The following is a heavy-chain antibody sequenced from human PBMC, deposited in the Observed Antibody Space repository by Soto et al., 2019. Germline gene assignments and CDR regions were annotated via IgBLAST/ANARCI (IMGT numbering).Heavy chain of an antibody. D-gene: IGHD6-6*01. CDR3: AREDAARIERWFDA. J-gene: IGHJ5*02. CDR2: IYSSVST. Sequence: QVQLQESGPRLVKPSQTLSLSCAVSGCSIISASYSWNWIRQSPGRGLEWIGHIYSSVSTYYNPSLRSRVSISVDTSNNQFSLKLTSVTAANTAVYFCAREDAARIERWFDAWGQGILGTVSS. CDR1: GCSIISASYS. V-gene: IGHV4-31*11.